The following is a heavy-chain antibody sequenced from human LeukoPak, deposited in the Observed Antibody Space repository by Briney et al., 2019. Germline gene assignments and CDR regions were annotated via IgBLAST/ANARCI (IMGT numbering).Heavy chain of an antibody. V-gene: IGHV4-4*07. Sequence: ASETLSLTCTVSGGSISSYYWSWIRQPAGKGLEWIGRIYTSGSTNYNPSLKSRVTMSVDTSKNQFSLKLSSVTAADTAVYYCARAVGSGSFQTYYYYMDVWGKGTTVTISS. CDR1: GGSISSYY. D-gene: IGHD3-10*01. J-gene: IGHJ6*03. CDR2: IYTSGST. CDR3: ARAVGSGSFQTYYYYMDV.